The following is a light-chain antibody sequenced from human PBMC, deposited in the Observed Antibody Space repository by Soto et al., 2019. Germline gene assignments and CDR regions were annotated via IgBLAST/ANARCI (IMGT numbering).Light chain of an antibody. V-gene: IGKV3-20*01. Sequence: IVLTQSPGTLSLSPGERATLSCRASQSVTTQLAWYQQKPGQAPRLIIHGASSRATGVPDRITGSGSGTDFTLSISRLEPEDFAVEYCQQYGSSPPHTFGQGTRLEIK. J-gene: IGKJ5*01. CDR1: QSVTTQ. CDR2: GAS. CDR3: QQYGSSPPHT.